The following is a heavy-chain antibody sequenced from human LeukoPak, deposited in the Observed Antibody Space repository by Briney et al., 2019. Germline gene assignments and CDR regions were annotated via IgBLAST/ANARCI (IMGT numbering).Heavy chain of an antibody. CDR2: FDPEDGET. V-gene: IGHV1-24*01. CDR3: RIMITFGGVIVDFDY. D-gene: IGHD3-16*02. CDR1: GYTLTELS. Sequence: ASVKVSCKVSGYTLTELSMHWVRQAPGKGLEWMGGFDPEDGETIYAQKFQGRVTMTEDTSTDTAYMELSSLRSEDTAVYYCRIMITFGGVIVDFDYWGRGTLVTVSS. J-gene: IGHJ4*02.